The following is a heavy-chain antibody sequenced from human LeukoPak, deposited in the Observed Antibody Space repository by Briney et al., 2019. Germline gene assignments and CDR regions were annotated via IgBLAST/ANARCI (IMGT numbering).Heavy chain of an antibody. V-gene: IGHV4-38-2*02. Sequence: SETLSLTCTVSGYSISSGYYWGWIRQPPGKGLEWIGSIYHSGSTNYNPSLKSRVTISVDTSKNQFSLKLSSVTAADTAVYYCARTAARRFDYWGQGTLVTVSS. CDR3: ARTAARRFDY. J-gene: IGHJ4*02. CDR1: GYSISSGYY. D-gene: IGHD6-6*01. CDR2: IYHSGST.